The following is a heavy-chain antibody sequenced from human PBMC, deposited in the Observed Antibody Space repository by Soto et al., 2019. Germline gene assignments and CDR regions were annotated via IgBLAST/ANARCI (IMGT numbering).Heavy chain of an antibody. V-gene: IGHV2-5*02. D-gene: IGHD1-26*01. J-gene: IGHJ4*02. CDR3: ALLVGATLDY. CDR1: GFSLSTSGVG. CDR2: IYWDDDK. Sequence: QITLKESGPTLVKPTQTLTLTCTFSGFSLSTSGVGVGWIRQPPGKALEWLALIYWDDDKRYSPSLKSRLTIXRDTSKHQVVLIMTNMDPVDTATYYCALLVGATLDYWGQGTLVTVSS.